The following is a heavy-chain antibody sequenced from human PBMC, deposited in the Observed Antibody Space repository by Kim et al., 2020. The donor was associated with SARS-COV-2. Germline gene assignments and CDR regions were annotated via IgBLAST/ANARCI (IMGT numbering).Heavy chain of an antibody. CDR3: TRDSDRIWDSSGYNY. V-gene: IGHV3-49*03. Sequence: GGSLRLSCTASGFTFGDYAMSWFRQAPGKGLEWVGFIRSKAYGGTTEYAASVKGRFTISRDDSKSIAYLQMNSLKTEDTAVYYCTRDSDRIWDSSGYNYWGQGTLVTVSS. D-gene: IGHD3-22*01. CDR2: IRSKAYGGTT. J-gene: IGHJ4*02. CDR1: GFTFGDYA.